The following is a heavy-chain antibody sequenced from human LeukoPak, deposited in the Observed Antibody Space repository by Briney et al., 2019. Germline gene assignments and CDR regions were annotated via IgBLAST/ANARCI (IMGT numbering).Heavy chain of an antibody. CDR2: IKQDGSEK. CDR1: GFTFSSYW. V-gene: IGHV3-7*01. Sequence: GGSLRLSCAASGFTFSSYWMSWVRQAPGKGLEWVASIKQDGSEKYYVDSVKGRFTISRNNAKNSLYLQMNSLRAEDTALYYCARAPGEGWFDPWGQGTLVTVSS. J-gene: IGHJ5*02. D-gene: IGHD4-17*01. CDR3: ARAPGEGWFDP.